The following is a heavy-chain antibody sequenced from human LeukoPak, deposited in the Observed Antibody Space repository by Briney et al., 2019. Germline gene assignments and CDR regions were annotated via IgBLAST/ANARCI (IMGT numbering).Heavy chain of an antibody. D-gene: IGHD3-22*01. CDR3: ARDFSYYDSSGQCGY. J-gene: IGHJ4*02. CDR1: GFTFSSYS. Sequence: GGSLRLSCAASGFTFSSYSMNWVRQAPGKGLEWVSSISSSSSYIYYADSVKGRFTISRDNAKNSLYLQMNSLRAEDTAVYYCARDFSYYDSSGQCGYWGQGTLVAVSS. V-gene: IGHV3-21*01. CDR2: ISSSSSYI.